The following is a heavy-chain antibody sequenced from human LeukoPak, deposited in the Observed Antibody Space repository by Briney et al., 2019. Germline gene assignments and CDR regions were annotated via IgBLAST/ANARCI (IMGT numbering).Heavy chain of an antibody. CDR3: ARVGGYSYGRILDY. D-gene: IGHD5-18*01. CDR1: GFTFSSYD. V-gene: IGHV3-13*01. CDR2: IGTAGDT. Sequence: SGGSLRLSCAASGFTFSSYDMHWVRQATGKGLEWVSAIGTAGDTYYPGSVKGRFTISRENAKNSLYLQMNCLRAEDTAVYYCARVGGYSYGRILDYWGQGTLVTVSS. J-gene: IGHJ4*02.